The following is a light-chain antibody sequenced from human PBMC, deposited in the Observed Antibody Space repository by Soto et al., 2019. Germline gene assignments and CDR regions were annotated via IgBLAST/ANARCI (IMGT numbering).Light chain of an antibody. CDR1: QSISSW. CDR2: DAS. Sequence: DIKMYQSPSTLSASVGDRVTLTCRASQSISSWLAWYQQKPGKAPKLLIYDASSLESGVPSRFSGSGSGTEFTLTISSLQPDDFATYYCQQYNSYWTFGQGTKVDIK. J-gene: IGKJ1*01. V-gene: IGKV1-5*01. CDR3: QQYNSYWT.